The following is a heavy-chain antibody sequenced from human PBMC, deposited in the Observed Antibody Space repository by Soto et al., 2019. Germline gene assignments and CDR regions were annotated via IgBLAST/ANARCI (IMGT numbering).Heavy chain of an antibody. V-gene: IGHV3-33*01. CDR2: IWYDGSKK. J-gene: IGHJ4*02. Sequence: PGGSLRLSYAASGFSFRRYGMHWVRQPPGNGLEWVATIWYDGSKKYYGESVKGLFSVSRDNSKSTLYLQMNSLRVEDTGVYYCAREHGYCSGGTCPSELDFWGQGALVTVSS. CDR3: AREHGYCSGGTCPSELDF. D-gene: IGHD2-15*01. CDR1: GFSFRRYG.